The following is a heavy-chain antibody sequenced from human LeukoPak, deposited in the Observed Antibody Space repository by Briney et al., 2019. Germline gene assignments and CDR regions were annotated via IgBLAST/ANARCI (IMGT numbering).Heavy chain of an antibody. J-gene: IGHJ4*02. V-gene: IGHV1-2*02. CDR3: ARGAAVAGSYFDY. CDR2: INPNSGGT. CDR1: GYTFTVYY. Sequence: ASVKLSCKASGYTFTVYYMHWVRHAPGQGLEWMGWINPNSGGTNYTQKFQGRDTVTRDTSISTAYMELSRLRSDDTAVYYCARGAAVAGSYFDYWGQGTLVTVSS. D-gene: IGHD6-19*01.